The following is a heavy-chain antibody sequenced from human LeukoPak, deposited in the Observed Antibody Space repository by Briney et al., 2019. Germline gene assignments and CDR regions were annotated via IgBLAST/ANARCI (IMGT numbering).Heavy chain of an antibody. CDR1: GFTFSSYP. CDR3: ARGSTYYDSSGQVPFDY. D-gene: IGHD3-22*01. CDR2: ISSSSSTI. V-gene: IGHV3-48*01. J-gene: IGHJ4*02. Sequence: GGSLRLSCAASGFTFSSYPMHWVRQAPGKGLEWVSYISSSSSTIYYADSVKGRFTISRDNAKNSLYLQMNSLRAEDTAVYYCARGSTYYDSSGQVPFDYWGQGTLVTVSS.